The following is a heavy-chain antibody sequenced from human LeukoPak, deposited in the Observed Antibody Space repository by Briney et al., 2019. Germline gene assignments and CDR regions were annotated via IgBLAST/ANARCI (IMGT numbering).Heavy chain of an antibody. CDR2: IYTSGST. CDR1: GGSISSNY. V-gene: IGHV4-4*07. CDR3: ARQPPYYYGMDV. J-gene: IGHJ6*02. Sequence: SETLSLTCTVSGGSISSNYWSWIRQPAGKGLEWIGRIYTSGSTNYNPSLKSRVSMSLDTSKNQFSLKLNSVTAADRAVYYCARQPPYYYGMDVWGRGTTVTVFS.